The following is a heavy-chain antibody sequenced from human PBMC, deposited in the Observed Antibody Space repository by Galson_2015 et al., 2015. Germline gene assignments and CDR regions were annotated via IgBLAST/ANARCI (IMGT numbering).Heavy chain of an antibody. Sequence: SLRLSCAASGFIFSDYSMNWVRQAPGKGLEWVSSIDTASSYIYYADSLKGRFTISRDNAKNSLYLQMNSLRAEDTAVYFCARDVYGSGTYYNYNDAFDMWGQGTMVTVSS. CDR2: IDTASSYI. V-gene: IGHV3-21*01. CDR3: ARDVYGSGTYYNYNDAFDM. J-gene: IGHJ3*02. CDR1: GFIFSDYS. D-gene: IGHD3-10*01.